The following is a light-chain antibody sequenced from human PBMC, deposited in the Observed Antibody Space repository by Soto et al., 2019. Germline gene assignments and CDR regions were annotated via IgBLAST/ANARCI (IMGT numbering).Light chain of an antibody. CDR1: QSVISIY. V-gene: IGKV3-20*01. CDR3: QKYGSSPPVT. Sequence: EIVLTQSPVTLSLSPGERATLSCRASQSVISIYLAWYQQKPGQAPRLLIYGASGRATGIPDRFSGSGSGTDFTLTINRLEPEDFAVYYCQKYGSSPPVTFGQGTRLEIK. CDR2: GAS. J-gene: IGKJ5*01.